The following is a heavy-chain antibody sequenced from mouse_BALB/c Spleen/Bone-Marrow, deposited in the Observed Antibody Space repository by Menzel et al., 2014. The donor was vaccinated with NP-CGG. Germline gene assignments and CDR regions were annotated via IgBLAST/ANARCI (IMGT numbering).Heavy chain of an antibody. Sequence: EVKVVESGGDLVRPGGSLKLSCAASGFTFSSYGMSWVRQTPDKRLEWVATISTGAGYIYYPDSVKGRFTISRDNAKKNLYLQMSSLRSEDTALYYCARQNGNYGYYYAMDYWGQGTSVTVSS. J-gene: IGHJ4*01. CDR3: ARQNGNYGYYYAMDY. V-gene: IGHV5-6*01. CDR2: ISTGAGYI. D-gene: IGHD2-1*01. CDR1: GFTFSSYG.